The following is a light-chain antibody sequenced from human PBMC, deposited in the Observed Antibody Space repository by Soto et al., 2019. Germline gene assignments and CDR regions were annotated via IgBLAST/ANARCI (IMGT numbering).Light chain of an antibody. V-gene: IGKV3-11*01. J-gene: IGKJ4*01. CDR3: QQSVNWLT. CDR1: QSVGTY. Sequence: EIVLTQSPAILSLSPGERATLSCRASQSVGTYLDWYQQKLGQAPRLLIYDASNRATGIPARFSGSGSGTDFTLTSSSLAPEDFAVYYCQQSVNWLTFGGGTKVEL. CDR2: DAS.